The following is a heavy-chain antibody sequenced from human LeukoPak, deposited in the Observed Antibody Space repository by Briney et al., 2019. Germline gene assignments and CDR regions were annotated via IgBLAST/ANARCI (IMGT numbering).Heavy chain of an antibody. J-gene: IGHJ4*02. CDR2: IVNSGGST. V-gene: IGHV3-23*01. D-gene: IGHD3-3*01. CDR1: GFTFTNYA. Sequence: GGSLRLSCAASGFTFTNYAMGWVRQAPGTGLGWVANIVNSGGSTDYADSVKGRFTISRDNSRNTLFLQMNSLRAEDTAVYYCVKILLDHMSSPFDYWGQGTLVTVSS. CDR3: VKILLDHMSSPFDY.